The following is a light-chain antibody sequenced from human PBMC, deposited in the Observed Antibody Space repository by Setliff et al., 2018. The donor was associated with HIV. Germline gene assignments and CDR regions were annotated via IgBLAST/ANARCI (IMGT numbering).Light chain of an antibody. J-gene: IGLJ1*01. Sequence: QSVLTQPPSASGTPGQRVTISCSGSSSNIGSNIVNWYQQLPGTAPKLLIYGNNQRPSGVPDRFSGSKSGTSASLAISGLQSEDEADYYCAAWDDNLNAYVFGTGTKVT. V-gene: IGLV1-44*01. CDR2: GNN. CDR1: SSNIGSNI. CDR3: AAWDDNLNAYV.